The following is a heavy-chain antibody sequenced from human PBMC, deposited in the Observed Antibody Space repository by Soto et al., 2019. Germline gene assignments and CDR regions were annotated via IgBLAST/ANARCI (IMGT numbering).Heavy chain of an antibody. Sequence: SETLSLTCSVSGGSISGFYWTWIRQPPGKGLEWIGYIHDSGSTNYNPALESRVSISVDTSKNELSLKLSSVTAADTAMYYCARVVRDSWSDFPTNNWLDPWGQGTLVTSPQ. J-gene: IGHJ5*02. CDR1: GGSISGFY. D-gene: IGHD3-3*01. V-gene: IGHV4-59*01. CDR2: IHDSGST. CDR3: ARVVRDSWSDFPTNNWLDP.